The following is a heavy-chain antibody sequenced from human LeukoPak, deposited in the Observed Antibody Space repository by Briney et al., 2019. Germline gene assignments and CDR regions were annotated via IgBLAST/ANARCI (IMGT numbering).Heavy chain of an antibody. D-gene: IGHD2-15*01. CDR1: GFSISRGYY. CDR3: ARGGAATGNFDY. J-gene: IGHJ4*02. V-gene: IGHV4-38-2*01. CDR2: IYHSGST. Sequence: PSETPSLTFAVSGFSISRGYYSVWVPQPPRKGVEWIGSIYHSGSTYYNPSLKSRVTISVDTSKNQFSLKLSSVTAADTAVYYCARGGAATGNFDYWGQGTLVTVSS.